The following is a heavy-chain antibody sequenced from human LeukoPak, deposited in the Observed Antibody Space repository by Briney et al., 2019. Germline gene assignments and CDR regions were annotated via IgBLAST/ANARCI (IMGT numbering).Heavy chain of an antibody. CDR1: GDSISSGAYS. D-gene: IGHD3-10*01. CDR2: IFHTGST. CDR3: ARELWFANAPGSWLDP. Sequence: PSQTLSLTCVVSGDSISSGAYSWSWIRQPPGKGLEWIGYIFHTGSTFYNPSPKSRVTISVDNSKTQFSLRLSSVTAADTAVYYCARELWFANAPGSWLDPWGQGTLVTVSS. V-gene: IGHV4-30-2*01. J-gene: IGHJ5*02.